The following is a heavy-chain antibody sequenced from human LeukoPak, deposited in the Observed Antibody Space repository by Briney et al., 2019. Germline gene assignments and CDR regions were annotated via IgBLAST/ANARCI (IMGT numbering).Heavy chain of an antibody. CDR1: GFTFSSYA. V-gene: IGHV3-23*01. CDR2: ISGSGANT. J-gene: IGHJ4*02. Sequence: GGSLRLSCAASGFTFSSYAMTWVRQAPGTGLEGVSSISGSGANTVYADSVKGRFTFSRDNSKNTLSLQMNSLRAEDTATYYCAKVGYCTNNCFRTHDYWGQGALVTVSS. CDR3: AKVGYCTNNCFRTHDY. D-gene: IGHD2-8*01.